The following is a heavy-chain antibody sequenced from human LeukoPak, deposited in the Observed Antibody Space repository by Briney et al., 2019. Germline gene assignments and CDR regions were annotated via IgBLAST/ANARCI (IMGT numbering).Heavy chain of an antibody. CDR3: AVTHSGSYYSYFDY. Sequence: ASVKVSCKGSGYTFTGYYMHWVRQAPGQGLEWMGWINPNSGTTNYAQKLQGRVTMTTDTSTSTAYMELRSLRSDDTAVYYCAVTHSGSYYSYFDYWGQGTLVTVSS. J-gene: IGHJ4*02. D-gene: IGHD3-10*01. CDR1: GYTFTGYY. V-gene: IGHV1-2*02. CDR2: INPNSGTT.